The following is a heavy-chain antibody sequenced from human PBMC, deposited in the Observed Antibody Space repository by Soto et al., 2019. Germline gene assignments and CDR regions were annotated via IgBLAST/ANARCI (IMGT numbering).Heavy chain of an antibody. CDR2: ISHGGSP. Sequence: PSETLSLTCAVSGGSVSSGVFSWNWIRQPPGQGLEWIGYISHGGSPHYTPSLRGRVSISVDRSTNVISLNLTSMTPADTAVYFCARGHYYYAMGVWGQGTTVTVSS. CDR1: GGSVSSGVFS. CDR3: ARGHYYYAMGV. V-gene: IGHV4-30-2*01. J-gene: IGHJ6*02.